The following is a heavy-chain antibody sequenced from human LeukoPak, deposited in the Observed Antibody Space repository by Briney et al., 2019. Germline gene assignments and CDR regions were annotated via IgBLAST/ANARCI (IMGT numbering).Heavy chain of an antibody. J-gene: IGHJ4*02. CDR1: GGSISSGGYY. Sequence: PSETLSLTCTVSGGSISSGGYYWSWIRQHPGMGLEWIGYIYYSGSTYYNPSLKSRVTISVDTSKNQFSLKLTSVTAADTAVYYCARVSPVDTAMAYYFDYWGQGTLVTVSS. CDR2: IYYSGST. V-gene: IGHV4-31*03. CDR3: ARVSPVDTAMAYYFDY. D-gene: IGHD5-18*01.